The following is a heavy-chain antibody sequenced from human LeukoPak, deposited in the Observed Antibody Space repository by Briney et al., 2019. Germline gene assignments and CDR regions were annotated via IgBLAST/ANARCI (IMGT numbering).Heavy chain of an antibody. CDR1: GFTFSSYA. J-gene: IGHJ4*02. D-gene: IGHD6-13*01. CDR3: AKLKDSSTWYLDY. V-gene: IGHV3-23*01. Sequence: TGGSLRLSCAASGFTFSSYAMSWVRQAPGKGLEWVSVISGSGGSTSYADSVKGRFTISRDNSKNTLYLQMNSPRAEDTAVYYCAKLKDSSTWYLDYWGQGTLVTVSS. CDR2: ISGSGGST.